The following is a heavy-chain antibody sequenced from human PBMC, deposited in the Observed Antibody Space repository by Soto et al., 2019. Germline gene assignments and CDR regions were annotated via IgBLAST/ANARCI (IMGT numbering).Heavy chain of an antibody. CDR1: GYTFTSYG. D-gene: IGHD1-1*01. CDR2: ISAHNGTT. V-gene: IGHV1-18*01. Sequence: QVHLVQSGAEVKKPGASVKVSCKASGYTFTSYGITWVRQAPGQGLEWMGWISAHNGTTDYAQKLRGRVIVTRDACGSAASMELRSLRSDDTAVYYCARGRYGDYWGQGARVTVSS. J-gene: IGHJ4*02. CDR3: ARGRYGDY.